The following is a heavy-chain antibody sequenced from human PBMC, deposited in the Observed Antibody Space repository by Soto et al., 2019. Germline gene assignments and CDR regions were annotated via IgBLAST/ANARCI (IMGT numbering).Heavy chain of an antibody. V-gene: IGHV3-33*01. D-gene: IGHD6-13*01. Sequence: QVQLVESGGGVVQPGRSLRLSCAASGFTFSSYGMHWVRQAPGKGLEWVAVIWYDGSNKYYADSVKDRFTISRDNSKNTLYLQMNSLRAEDTAVYYCASSPSPGLSSSWYWNYYYGMDVWGQGTTVTVSS. CDR1: GFTFSSYG. CDR3: ASSPSPGLSSSWYWNYYYGMDV. CDR2: IWYDGSNK. J-gene: IGHJ6*02.